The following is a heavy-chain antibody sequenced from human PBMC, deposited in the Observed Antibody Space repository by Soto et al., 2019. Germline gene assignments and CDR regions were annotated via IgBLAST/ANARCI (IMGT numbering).Heavy chain of an antibody. CDR3: ARPVRGRIWFDP. CDR2: IYYSGST. V-gene: IGHV4-59*04. CDR1: GGSISTYW. D-gene: IGHD3-10*01. J-gene: IGHJ5*02. Sequence: SETLSLTCTVSGGSISTYWWSWIRQPPRKGLEWIGYIYYSGSTYYNPSLKSRVTISVDTSKNQFSLKPSSVTAADTAVYYCARPVRGRIWFDPWGQGTLVTVSS.